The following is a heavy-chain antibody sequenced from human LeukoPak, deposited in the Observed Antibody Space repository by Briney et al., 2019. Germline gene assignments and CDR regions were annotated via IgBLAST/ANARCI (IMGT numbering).Heavy chain of an antibody. CDR1: GYTFTSYG. Sequence: ASVKVSCKASGYTFTSYGISWVRQAPGQGLEWMGWISAYNGNTNYAQKLQGRVTMTRDTSTSTVYMELSSLRSEDTAVYYCARDRFRITIFGVVIGDYYYGMDVWGRGTTVTVSS. CDR3: ARDRFRITIFGVVIGDYYYGMDV. CDR2: ISAYNGNT. J-gene: IGHJ6*02. D-gene: IGHD3-3*01. V-gene: IGHV1-18*01.